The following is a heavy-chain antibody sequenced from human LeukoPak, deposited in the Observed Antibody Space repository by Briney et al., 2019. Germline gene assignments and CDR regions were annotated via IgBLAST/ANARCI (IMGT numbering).Heavy chain of an antibody. CDR2: IYYSGST. CDR1: GGSISSYY. J-gene: IGHJ4*02. Sequence: SETLSLTCTVSGGSISSYYWSWIRQPPGKGLEWIGYIYYSGSTNYNPSLKSRVTISVDTSKNQFSLKLSSVTAADTAVYYCARTATPYYYGSGSYYTPSYYFVYWGQGTLVTVSS. D-gene: IGHD3-10*01. V-gene: IGHV4-59*08. CDR3: ARTATPYYYGSGSYYTPSYYFVY.